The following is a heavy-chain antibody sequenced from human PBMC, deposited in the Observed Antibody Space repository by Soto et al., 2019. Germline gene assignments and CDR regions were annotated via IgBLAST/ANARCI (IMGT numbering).Heavy chain of an antibody. CDR3: ASSYCGGNCYSILLLHHYHYCIDF. V-gene: IGHV1-18*01. J-gene: IGHJ6*02. CDR1: GYTFTNYG. CDR2: ISAYNGNI. D-gene: IGHD2-21*02. Sequence: GASVKVSCKASGYTFTNYGISWVRQAPGQGLEWMGWISAYNGNINYAQKLQGRVTMTTDTSTSTAYMELRSLRSDDTAMYYCASSYCGGNCYSILLLHHYHYCIDFRGQGTTVTGFS.